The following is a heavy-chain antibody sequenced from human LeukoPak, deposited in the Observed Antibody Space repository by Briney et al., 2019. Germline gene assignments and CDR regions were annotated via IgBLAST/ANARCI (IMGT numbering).Heavy chain of an antibody. CDR3: TTDFGSSWYWFPENYYYYMDV. V-gene: IGHV3-15*01. CDR1: GFTFSNAW. D-gene: IGHD6-13*01. J-gene: IGHJ6*03. CDR2: IKSKTDGGTT. Sequence: GGSLRLSCAASGFTFSNAWMSWVRQAPGKGLEWVGRIKSKTDGGTTDYAAPVKGRFTISRDDSKNTLYLQMNSLKTEDTAVYYCTTDFGSSWYWFPENYYYYMDVWGKGTTVTVSS.